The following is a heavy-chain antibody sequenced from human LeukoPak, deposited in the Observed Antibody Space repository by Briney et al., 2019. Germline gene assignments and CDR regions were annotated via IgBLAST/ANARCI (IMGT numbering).Heavy chain of an antibody. CDR1: GGTFSSYA. V-gene: IGHV1-69*04. CDR2: IIPILGIA. Sequence: WASVKVSCKASGGTFSSYAISWVRQAPGQGLEWMGRIIPILGIANYAQKFQGRVTITADKSTSTAYMELSSLRSEDTAVYYCARDRGDNWFDPWGQGTLATVSS. CDR3: ARDRGDNWFDP. J-gene: IGHJ5*02.